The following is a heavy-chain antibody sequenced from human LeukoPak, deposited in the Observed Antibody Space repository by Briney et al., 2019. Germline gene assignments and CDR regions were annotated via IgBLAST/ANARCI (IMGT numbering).Heavy chain of an antibody. D-gene: IGHD6-13*01. V-gene: IGHV4-34*01. CDR1: GGSFSGYY. CDR2: INHSGST. J-gene: IGHJ4*02. CDR3: ARSTQQLVVFDY. Sequence: SETLSLTCAVYGGSFSGYYWSWIRQPPGKGLEWIGEINHSGSTNYNPSLKSRVTISVDTSKNQFSLKLSSVTAADTAAYYCARSTQQLVVFDYWGQGTLVTVSS.